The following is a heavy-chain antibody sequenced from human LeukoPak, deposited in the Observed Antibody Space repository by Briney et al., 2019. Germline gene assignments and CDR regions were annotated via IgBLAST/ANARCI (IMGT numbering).Heavy chain of an antibody. CDR2: ISGSGGST. Sequence: GRSLRLSCAASGFTFDDYAMHWVRQAPGKGLEWVSAISGSGGSTYYADFVKGRFTISRDNSKNTLYLQMNSLRAEDTAVYYCAMRNYYDSSGYYPLGAFDIWGQGTMVTVSS. D-gene: IGHD3-22*01. CDR1: GFTFDDYA. V-gene: IGHV3-23*01. J-gene: IGHJ3*02. CDR3: AMRNYYDSSGYYPLGAFDI.